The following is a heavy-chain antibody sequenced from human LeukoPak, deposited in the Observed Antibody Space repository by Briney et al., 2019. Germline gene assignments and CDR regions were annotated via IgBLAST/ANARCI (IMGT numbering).Heavy chain of an antibody. J-gene: IGHJ1*01. CDR3: ARAYSGSFLY. CDR2: IYDSEST. Sequence: PESLSLTCTLSGASLSGSGYYWGWIRQPPGKGREWIGNIYDSESTYYNASLQSRVPISIDPSKNPFYRRLSAVTAGDTAVYCCARAYSGSFLYWGQGALVTVSS. D-gene: IGHD1-26*01. CDR1: GASLSGSGYY. V-gene: IGHV4-39*01.